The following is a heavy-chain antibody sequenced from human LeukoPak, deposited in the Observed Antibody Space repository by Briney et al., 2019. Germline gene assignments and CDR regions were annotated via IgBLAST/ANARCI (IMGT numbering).Heavy chain of an antibody. J-gene: IGHJ4*02. V-gene: IGHV3-23*01. CDR1: GFTFSSYA. CDR2: ISGSGGST. Sequence: TGGSLRLSCAASGFTFSSYAMSWVRQAPGKGLEWVSAISGSGGSTYYADSVKGRFTISRDTTQNSLYLQMNSLRAEDTALYYCARERTPKHYYGSGTYDRYFDHWGQGTLVTVSS. CDR3: ARERTPKHYYGSGTYDRYFDH. D-gene: IGHD3-10*01.